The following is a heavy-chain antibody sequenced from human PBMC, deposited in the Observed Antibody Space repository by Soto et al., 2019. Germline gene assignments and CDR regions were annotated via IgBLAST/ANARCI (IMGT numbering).Heavy chain of an antibody. CDR1: GFTFTSSA. V-gene: IGHV1-58*01. D-gene: IGHD3-22*01. CDR2: IVVGSGNT. J-gene: IGHJ4*02. CDR3: AALYDSSGYVDY. Sequence: ASVKVSCKASGFTFTSSAVQWVRQARGQRLEWIGWIVVGSGNTNYAQKFQERVTITRDMSTSTAYMELSSLRSEDTAVYYCAALYDSSGYVDYWGQGTLVTVSS.